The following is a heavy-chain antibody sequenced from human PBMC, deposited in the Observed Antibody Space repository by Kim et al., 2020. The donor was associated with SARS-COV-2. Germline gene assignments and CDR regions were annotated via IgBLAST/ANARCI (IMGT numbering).Heavy chain of an antibody. CDR2: IHYSGST. Sequence: SETLSLTCTFSGGSISSYYWSWIRQPPGKGLEWIGYIHYSGSTNYNPPLKSRVTISVDTSKNQFSLKLSSVTAADTAVYYCARQGTSYPYYFDYWDQGTLVTVSS. CDR3: ARQGTSYPYYFDY. CDR1: GGSISSYY. D-gene: IGHD5-18*01. V-gene: IGHV4-59*08. J-gene: IGHJ4*02.